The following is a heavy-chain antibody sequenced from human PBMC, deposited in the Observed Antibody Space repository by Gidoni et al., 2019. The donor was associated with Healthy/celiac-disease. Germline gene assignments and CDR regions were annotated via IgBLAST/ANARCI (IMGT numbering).Heavy chain of an antibody. CDR1: GGTFSSYA. D-gene: IGHD6-13*01. V-gene: IGHV1-69*01. CDR2: IIPIFGTA. Sequence: QVQPVQSGAEVKKPGSSVKVSCKASGGTFSSYAISGVRQAPGQGLEGMGGIIPIFGTANYAQKFQGRVTITADESTSTAYMELSSLRSEDTAVYYCASSSSWYEARRWFDPWGQGTLVTVSS. J-gene: IGHJ5*02. CDR3: ASSSSWYEARRWFDP.